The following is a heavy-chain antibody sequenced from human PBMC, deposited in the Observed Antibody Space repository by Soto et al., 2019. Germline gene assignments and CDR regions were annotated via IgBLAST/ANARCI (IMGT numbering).Heavy chain of an antibody. CDR1: GFTFASYA. CDR3: AKGLSIAAAGTFDY. V-gene: IGHV3-23*01. Sequence: GGSLRLSCAASGFTFASYAMSWVRQAPGKGLEWVSGISGSGGNTYSADSVKGRFTISRDNSKNTLYLDMISLRAEDTAVYYCAKGLSIAAAGTFDYWGQGTLVTVSS. CDR2: ISGSGGNT. J-gene: IGHJ4*02. D-gene: IGHD6-13*01.